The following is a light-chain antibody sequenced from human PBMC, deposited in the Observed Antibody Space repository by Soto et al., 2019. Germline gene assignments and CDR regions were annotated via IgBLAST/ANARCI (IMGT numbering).Light chain of an antibody. CDR3: SSYTNSNTYV. CDR2: DVS. J-gene: IGLJ1*01. V-gene: IGLV2-14*01. Sequence: QSVLTQPASVSGSPGQSITISCTGTSSDVGGYDYVSWYQQYPGKAPKLMIYDVSNRPSGVSNRFTGSKSGNTASLTISGLQAEDEADYYCSSYTNSNTYVFGTGTKVTVL. CDR1: SSDVGGYDY.